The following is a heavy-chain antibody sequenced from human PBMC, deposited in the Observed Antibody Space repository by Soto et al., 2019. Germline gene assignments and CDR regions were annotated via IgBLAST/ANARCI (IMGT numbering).Heavy chain of an antibody. V-gene: IGHV4-59*01. CDR3: ARDPAYCSGGSCSYFDY. CDR1: GGSISSYY. Sequence: SETLSLTCTVSGGSISSYYWSWIRQPPGKGLEWIGYIYYSGSTNYNPSPKSRVTISVDTSKNQFSLKLSSVTAADTAVYYCARDPAYCSGGSCSYFDYWGQGTLVTVSS. J-gene: IGHJ4*02. D-gene: IGHD2-15*01. CDR2: IYYSGST.